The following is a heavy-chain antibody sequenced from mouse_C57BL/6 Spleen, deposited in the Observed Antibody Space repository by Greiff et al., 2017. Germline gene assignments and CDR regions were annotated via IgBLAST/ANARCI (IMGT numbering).Heavy chain of an antibody. CDR3: ARGGVYGYDEGFDY. Sequence: QVQLQQSGAELVRPGTSVKVSCKASGYAFTNYLIEWVKQRPGQGLEWIGVINPGSGGTNYNEKFKGKATLTADKSSSTAYMQLSSLTSEDSAVYFCARGGVYGYDEGFDYWGQGTTLTVSS. V-gene: IGHV1-54*01. D-gene: IGHD2-2*01. J-gene: IGHJ2*01. CDR2: INPGSGGT. CDR1: GYAFTNYL.